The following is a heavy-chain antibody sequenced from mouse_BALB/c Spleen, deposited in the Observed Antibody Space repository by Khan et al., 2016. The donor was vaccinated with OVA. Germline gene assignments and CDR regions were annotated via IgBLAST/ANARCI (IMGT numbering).Heavy chain of an antibody. J-gene: IGHJ3*01. Sequence: VQLKESGTVLARPGASVKMSCKASGYTFTSYWMHWVKQRPGQGLEWIGDIYPGNTDTNYNQKFKGKAKLTAVTSTSTAYMELSSLTNEDSGVYYCTRRNWDVAWFAYWGQGTLVTVSA. CDR3: TRRNWDVAWFAY. CDR2: IYPGNTDT. V-gene: IGHV1-5*01. CDR1: GYTFTSYW. D-gene: IGHD4-1*01.